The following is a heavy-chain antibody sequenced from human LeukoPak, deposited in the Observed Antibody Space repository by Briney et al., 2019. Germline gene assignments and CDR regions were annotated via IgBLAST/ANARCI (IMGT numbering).Heavy chain of an antibody. J-gene: IGHJ4*02. V-gene: IGHV1-69*05. CDR2: IIPIFGTA. Sequence: PVASVKVSCKASGGTFSSYAISWVRQAPGQGLEWMGGIIPIFGTANYAQKFQGRVTITTDESTSAAYMELSSLRSEDTAVYYCARHKGENYYGSGSYLDNSFDYWGQGTLVTVSS. CDR3: ARHKGENYYGSGSYLDNSFDY. D-gene: IGHD3-10*01. CDR1: GGTFSSYA.